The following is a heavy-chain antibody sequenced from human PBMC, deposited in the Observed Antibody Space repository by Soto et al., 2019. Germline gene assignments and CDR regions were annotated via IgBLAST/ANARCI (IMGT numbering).Heavy chain of an antibody. D-gene: IGHD3-22*01. CDR2: ISSSGSTI. CDR3: ARTFLGVIASPWFDP. Sequence: NPGGSLRLSCAASGFTFSDYYMSWIRQAPGKGLEWVSYISSSGSTIYYADSVKGRFTISRDNAKNSLYLQMNSLRAEDTVVYYCARTFLGVIASPWFDPWGQGTLVTVSS. V-gene: IGHV3-11*01. CDR1: GFTFSDYY. J-gene: IGHJ5*02.